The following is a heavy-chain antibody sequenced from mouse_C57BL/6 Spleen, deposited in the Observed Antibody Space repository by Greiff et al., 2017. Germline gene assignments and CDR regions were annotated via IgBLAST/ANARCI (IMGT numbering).Heavy chain of an antibody. J-gene: IGHJ3*01. CDR1: GYTFTSYW. CDR3: EREGLRLLFFAY. D-gene: IGHD2-4*01. V-gene: IGHV1-59*01. Sequence: VQLQQPGAELVRPGTSVKLSCKASGYTFTSYWMHWVKQRPGQGLEWIGVIDPSDSYTNYNQKFKGKATLTVDTSSSTAYMQLSRLTSEDSAVYYCEREGLRLLFFAYWGQGTLVTVSA. CDR2: IDPSDSYT.